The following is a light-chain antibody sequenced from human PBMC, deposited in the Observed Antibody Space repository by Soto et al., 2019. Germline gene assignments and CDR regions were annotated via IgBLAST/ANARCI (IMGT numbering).Light chain of an antibody. V-gene: IGLV2-11*01. J-gene: IGLJ2*01. Sequence: QSALTQSRSVSGSPGQSVTISCTETSSDVGGYKYVSWYQQHPGKAPKLMIYDVSKRPSGVPDRFSGSKSGNTASLTISGLQAEDEADYYCCSYTYNYVVFGGGTKVTVL. CDR2: DVS. CDR1: SSDVGGYKY. CDR3: CSYTYNYVV.